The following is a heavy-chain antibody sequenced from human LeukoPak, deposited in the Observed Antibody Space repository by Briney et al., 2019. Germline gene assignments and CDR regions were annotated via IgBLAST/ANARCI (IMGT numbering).Heavy chain of an antibody. Sequence: GGSLRLSCAASGFTFSSYWMSWVRQAPGKGLEWVANIKQDGSEKYYVDSVKGRFTISRDNAKNSLYLQMNSLRAEDTAVYYCARLGCSSTSCYVDESYPFLLGYYGMDVWGQGTTVTVSS. J-gene: IGHJ6*02. V-gene: IGHV3-7*03. CDR1: GFTFSSYW. CDR2: IKQDGSEK. D-gene: IGHD2-2*01. CDR3: ARLGCSSTSCYVDESYPFLLGYYGMDV.